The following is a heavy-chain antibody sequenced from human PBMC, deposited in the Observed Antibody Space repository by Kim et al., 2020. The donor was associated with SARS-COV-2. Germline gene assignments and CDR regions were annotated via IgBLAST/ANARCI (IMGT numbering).Heavy chain of an antibody. J-gene: IGHJ6*02. CDR1: GYTFTSYG. V-gene: IGHV1-18*01. D-gene: IGHD3-3*01. CDR3: ARDPLYYDFWSGYYFFVLPPEYYYGMDV. Sequence: ASVKVSCKASGYTFTSYGISWVRQAPGQGLEWMGWISAYNGNTNYAQKLQGRVTMTTDTSTSTAYMELRSLRSDDTAVYYCARDPLYYDFWSGYYFFVLPPEYYYGMDVWGQGTTVTVSS. CDR2: ISAYNGNT.